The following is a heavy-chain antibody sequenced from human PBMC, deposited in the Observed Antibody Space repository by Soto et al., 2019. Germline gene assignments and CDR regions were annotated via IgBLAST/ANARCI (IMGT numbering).Heavy chain of an antibody. V-gene: IGHV3-74*01. CDR1: GFTFSSYW. CDR3: AREVYSSSWYSAFDI. CDR2: INSDGSST. J-gene: IGHJ3*02. Sequence: GGSLRLSCAASGFTFSSYWMHWVRQAPGKGLVWVSRINSDGSSTSYADSVKGRFTISRDNAKNTLYLQMNSLRAEDTAVYYCAREVYSSSWYSAFDIWGQGTMVTVSS. D-gene: IGHD6-13*01.